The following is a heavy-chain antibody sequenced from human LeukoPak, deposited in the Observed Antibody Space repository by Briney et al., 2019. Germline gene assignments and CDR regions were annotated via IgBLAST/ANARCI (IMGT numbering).Heavy chain of an antibody. CDR1: GGSISSSSYY. J-gene: IGHJ3*02. CDR2: IYYSGIT. V-gene: IGHV4-39*01. CDR3: ARSRVFISGWYIGAFDI. D-gene: IGHD6-19*01. Sequence: SETLSLTCTVSGGSISSSSYYWGWIRQPPGKGLEWIGSIYYSGITYSNPSLKSQFTISVDTSKKQFSLKLSSVTAADTGVYYCARSRVFISGWYIGAFDIWGQGTMVTVSS.